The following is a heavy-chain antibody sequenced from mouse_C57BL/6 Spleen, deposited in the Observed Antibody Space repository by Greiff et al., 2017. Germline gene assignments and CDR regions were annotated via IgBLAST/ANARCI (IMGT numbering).Heavy chain of an antibody. CDR2: INPSSGYT. V-gene: IGHV1-7*01. CDR3: ARMEYDGGKGFEV. J-gene: IGHJ1*03. CDR1: GFTFTSYG. Sequence: QVLLLQSGADLAKPGASVKLSCKASGFTFTSYGMHWVQQRPEQGLEWIGSINPSSGYTKYNESVKGKATLTADKASSTVYMQLSSLTSEDSAVYYCARMEYDGGKGFEVWGTGTTLTVSS. D-gene: IGHD2-3*01.